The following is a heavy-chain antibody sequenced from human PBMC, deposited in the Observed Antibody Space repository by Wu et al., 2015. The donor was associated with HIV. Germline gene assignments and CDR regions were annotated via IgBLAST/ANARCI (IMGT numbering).Heavy chain of an antibody. CDR2: IIPTSGSA. CDR3: ARTDGYSSFLWFDP. CDR1: GGTFNNYI. J-gene: IGHJ5*02. Sequence: QVQLVQSGAEVKKPGSSVKVSCKASGGTFNNYIITWVRQAPGQGPEWMGGIIPTSGSADYAQKFQGRVTFTTDESTSTAYMELSSLRSDDTAVYYCARTDGYSSFLWFDPVGPGNPGHRLL. V-gene: IGHV1-69*05. D-gene: IGHD2-15*01.